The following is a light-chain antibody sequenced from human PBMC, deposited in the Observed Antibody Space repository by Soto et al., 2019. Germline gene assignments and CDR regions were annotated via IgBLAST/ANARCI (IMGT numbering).Light chain of an antibody. CDR2: GAS. CDR1: QSVSSSY. J-gene: IGKJ4*01. Sequence: EIVLTQSPGTLSLSPGARATLSCRASQSVSSSYLAWYQQKPGQAPRLLIYGASSRATGRPARFSGSGCGTGFPLTIIRLEPEDFAVYYCEQYDSSPLTFGGGTKVEIK. V-gene: IGKV3-20*01. CDR3: EQYDSSPLT.